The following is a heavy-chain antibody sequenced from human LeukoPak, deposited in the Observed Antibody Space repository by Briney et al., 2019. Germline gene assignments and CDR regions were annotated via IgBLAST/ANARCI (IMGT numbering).Heavy chain of an antibody. J-gene: IGHJ4*02. Sequence: GGSLRLSCAASGFTFSSYGMHWARQAPGKGLEWVAVIWYDGSNEYYADSVKGRFTISRDNSKNTLYLQMNSLRAEDTAVYYCVRDGGYYGPDSWGQGALVSVSS. CDR1: GFTFSSYG. CDR3: VRDGGYYGPDS. V-gene: IGHV3-33*01. CDR2: IWYDGSNE. D-gene: IGHD3-10*01.